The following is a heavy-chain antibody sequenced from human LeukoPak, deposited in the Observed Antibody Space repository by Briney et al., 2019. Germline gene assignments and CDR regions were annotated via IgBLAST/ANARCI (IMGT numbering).Heavy chain of an antibody. CDR3: ARDRDGDPYYFDY. V-gene: IGHV4-39*07. J-gene: IGHJ4*02. Sequence: SETLSLTCTVSGGSISSSSYYWGWIRQPPGTGLEWIGSIYYSGSTYYNPSLKSRFTISVDTSKNQFSLKLSSVTAADTAVYYCARDRDGDPYYFDYWGQGTLVTVSS. D-gene: IGHD4-17*01. CDR1: GGSISSSSYY. CDR2: IYYSGST.